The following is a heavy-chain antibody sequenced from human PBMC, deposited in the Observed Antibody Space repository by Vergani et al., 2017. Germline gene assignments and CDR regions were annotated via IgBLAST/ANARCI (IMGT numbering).Heavy chain of an antibody. V-gene: IGHV4-34*02. Sequence: QVQLQQWGAGVVKPSGTLSLTCAVFGESFSSFYWCWIRQPPGKGLEWIGEFNNDGHTNYNPSLERRVTVSRDTAKNPFSLNLMSVTAADTAMYYCSVRPRVNLVGGEIVTKRTFDYWSQGSLVTVSS. CDR2: FNNDGHT. D-gene: IGHD3-10*01. CDR3: SVRPRVNLVGGEIVTKRTFDY. J-gene: IGHJ4*02. CDR1: GESFSSFY.